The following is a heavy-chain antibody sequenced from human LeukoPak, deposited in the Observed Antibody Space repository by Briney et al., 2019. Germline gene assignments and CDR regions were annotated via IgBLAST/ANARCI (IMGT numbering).Heavy chain of an antibody. CDR1: GYTFTGYY. CDR2: IIPILGTA. D-gene: IGHD6-13*01. V-gene: IGHV1-69*13. Sequence: SVKVSCKASGYTFTGYYMHWVRQAPGQGLEWMGGIIPILGTANYAQKFQGRVTITADESTSTAYMELSSLRSEDTAVYYCASNPDGIAAAGTPADIWGQGTMVTVSS. CDR3: ASNPDGIAAAGTPADI. J-gene: IGHJ3*02.